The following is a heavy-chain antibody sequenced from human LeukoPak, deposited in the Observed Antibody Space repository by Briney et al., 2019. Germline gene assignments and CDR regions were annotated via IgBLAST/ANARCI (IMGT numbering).Heavy chain of an antibody. CDR1: GFTFSSYG. J-gene: IGHJ4*02. D-gene: IGHD1-26*01. CDR2: ISYDGSNK. Sequence: GRSLRLSCAASGFTFSSYGMHWVRQAPGKGLEWVAVISYDGSNKYYADSVKGRFTISRDNSKSTLYLQMNSLRAEDTAVYYCAKDRLGQTPYYFDYWGQGTLVTVSS. CDR3: AKDRLGQTPYYFDY. V-gene: IGHV3-30*18.